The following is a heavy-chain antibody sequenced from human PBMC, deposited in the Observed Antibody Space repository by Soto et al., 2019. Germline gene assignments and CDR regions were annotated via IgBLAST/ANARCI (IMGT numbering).Heavy chain of an antibody. Sequence: QVRLVQSEAEVKKAGSSVKVSCRASGGTFISDAVTWVRQAPGQGLEWMGGVIPMFPKANYAQKFQRRATITAEKSTSTVYMALHSLKSEDTALYYCARCHSDSSGPGYLDSWGQGTLVTVTS. D-gene: IGHD3-22*01. J-gene: IGHJ4*02. CDR3: ARCHSDSSGPGYLDS. CDR1: GGTFISDA. CDR2: VIPMFPKA. V-gene: IGHV1-69*06.